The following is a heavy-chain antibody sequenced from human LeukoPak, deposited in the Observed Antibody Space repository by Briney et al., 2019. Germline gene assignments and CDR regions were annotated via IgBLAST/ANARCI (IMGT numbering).Heavy chain of an antibody. CDR2: ISYDGSNK. Sequence: PGRSLRLSCSISGFTFSSYAMHWVRQAPGKGLGWVAVISYDGSNKYYADSVKGRFTISRDNSTITLYLQMNSLRAEDTAVYYCARDSQTYYDILTGYLNWFDPWGQGTLVTVSS. CDR1: GFTFSSYA. D-gene: IGHD3-9*01. V-gene: IGHV3-30*01. J-gene: IGHJ5*02. CDR3: ARDSQTYYDILTGYLNWFDP.